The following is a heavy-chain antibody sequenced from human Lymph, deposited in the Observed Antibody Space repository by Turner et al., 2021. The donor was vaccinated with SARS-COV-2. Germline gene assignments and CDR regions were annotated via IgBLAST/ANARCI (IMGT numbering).Heavy chain of an antibody. CDR1: GGTFSTYV. D-gene: IGHD1-26*01. CDR3: ARRHSGNYDAFDI. Sequence: QVQLVQSGAEVKKPGSSVTVSCKASGGTFSTYVISWVRQAPGQGLEGMGGIIPILGIANYAQKFQGRVTITADKSTSTAYMELSSLRSEDTAVYHCARRHSGNYDAFDIWGQGTMVTVSS. V-gene: IGHV1-69*10. J-gene: IGHJ3*02. CDR2: IIPILGIA.